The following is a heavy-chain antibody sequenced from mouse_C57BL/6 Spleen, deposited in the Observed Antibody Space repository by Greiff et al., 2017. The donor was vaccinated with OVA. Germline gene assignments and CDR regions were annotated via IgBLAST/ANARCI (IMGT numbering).Heavy chain of an antibody. CDR2: IRNKANNHAT. D-gene: IGHD2-5*01. Sequence: EVMLVESGGGLVQPGGSMKLSCAASGFTFSDAWMDWVRQSPEKGLEWVAEIRNKANNHATYYAESVKGRFTISRDDSKSSVYLQMNSLRAEDTGIYYCAYYSNLEAMDYWGQGTSVTVSS. J-gene: IGHJ4*01. CDR3: AYYSNLEAMDY. V-gene: IGHV6-6*01. CDR1: GFTFSDAW.